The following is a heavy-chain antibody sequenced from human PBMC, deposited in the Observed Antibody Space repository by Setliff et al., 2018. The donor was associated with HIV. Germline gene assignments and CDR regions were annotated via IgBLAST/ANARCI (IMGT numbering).Heavy chain of an antibody. J-gene: IGHJ6*03. CDR1: ADTFTNCL. Sequence: GASVKVSCKASADTFTNCLINWVRQAPGQGLEWMGRINPKSGGINYAQKFQGRVTLTRDTSISTAYMELSRLRSDDTAVYYCAREFPRIVVVPAAIGYYYYYMDVWGKGTTVTVSS. CDR2: INPKSGGI. D-gene: IGHD2-2*02. V-gene: IGHV1-2*06. CDR3: AREFPRIVVVPAAIGYYYYYMDV.